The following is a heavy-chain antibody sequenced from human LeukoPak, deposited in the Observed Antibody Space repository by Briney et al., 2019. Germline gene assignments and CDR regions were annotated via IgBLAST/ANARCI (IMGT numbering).Heavy chain of an antibody. D-gene: IGHD5-18*01. J-gene: IGHJ5*02. V-gene: IGHV3-7*04. CDR1: GFTFSSYW. Sequence: GGSLRLSCAASGFTFSSYWMSWVRQAPGKGLEWVANIKQDGSEKYYVDSVKGRFTISRDNAKNSLYLQMNSLRAEDTAVHYCARRIQLWYAYSWFDPWGQGTLVTVSS. CDR2: IKQDGSEK. CDR3: ARRIQLWYAYSWFDP.